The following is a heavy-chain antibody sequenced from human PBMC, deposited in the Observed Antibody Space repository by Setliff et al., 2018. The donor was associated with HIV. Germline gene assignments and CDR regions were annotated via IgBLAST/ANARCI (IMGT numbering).Heavy chain of an antibody. V-gene: IGHV4-39*01. D-gene: IGHD5-12*01. CDR3: ATPGYDDDVFGYFRF. J-gene: IGHJ1*01. Sequence: SETLSLTCTVSGGLISSSGSYWGWIRQPPGKGLEWIGNIYSTGRTYYKLSLESRVTISIDTSKNQLSLNVNSVTAADTATYYCATPGYDDDVFGYFRFWGRGTLVTAPQ. CDR2: IYSTGRT. CDR1: GGLISSSGSY.